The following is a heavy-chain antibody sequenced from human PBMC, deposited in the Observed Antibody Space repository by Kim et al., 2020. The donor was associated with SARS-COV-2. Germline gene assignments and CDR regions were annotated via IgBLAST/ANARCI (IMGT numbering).Heavy chain of an antibody. V-gene: IGHV3-33*01. Sequence: GGSLRLSCAASGFTFSSYGMHWVRQAPGKGLEWVAVIWYDGSNKYYADSVKGRFTISRDNSKNTLYLQMNSLRAEDTAVYYCARGSIAVAGTFDYWGQGTLVTVSS. CDR2: IWYDGSNK. D-gene: IGHD6-19*01. J-gene: IGHJ4*02. CDR1: GFTFSSYG. CDR3: ARGSIAVAGTFDY.